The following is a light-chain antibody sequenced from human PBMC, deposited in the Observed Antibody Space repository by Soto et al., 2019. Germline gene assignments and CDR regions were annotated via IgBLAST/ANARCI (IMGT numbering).Light chain of an antibody. CDR3: QQSYSSPQMYT. V-gene: IGKV1-39*01. Sequence: DIQMTQSPSSLSASVGDRVTITCRASQSISSSLNWYQQKPGKAPDLLIYAASNLQSGVPSRFSGSGSGTDVTLTISSLQPEDVATYYCQQSYSSPQMYTFGQGTKLEIK. J-gene: IGKJ2*01. CDR1: QSISSS. CDR2: AAS.